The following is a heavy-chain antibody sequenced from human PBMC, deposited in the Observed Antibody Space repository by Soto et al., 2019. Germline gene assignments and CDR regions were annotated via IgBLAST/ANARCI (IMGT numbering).Heavy chain of an antibody. CDR3: ATSYYYDSSGYYFDAFDI. CDR2: IYPGDSDT. Sequence: PGESLKISCKGSGYSFTSYWIGWVRQMPGKGLEWMGIIYPGDSDTRYSPSFQGQVTISADKSISTAYLQWSSLKASDTAMYYCATSYYYDSSGYYFDAFDIWGQGTMVTVSS. D-gene: IGHD3-22*01. V-gene: IGHV5-51*01. J-gene: IGHJ3*02. CDR1: GYSFTSYW.